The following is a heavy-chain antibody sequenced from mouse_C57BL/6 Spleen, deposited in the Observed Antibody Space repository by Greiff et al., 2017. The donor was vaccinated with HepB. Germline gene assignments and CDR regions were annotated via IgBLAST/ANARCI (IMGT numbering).Heavy chain of an antibody. D-gene: IGHD1-1*01. CDR1: GYTFTSYG. CDR2: IYPRSGNT. Sequence: QVQLKQSGAELARPGASVKLSCKASGYTFTSYGISWVKQRTGQGLEWIGEIYPRSGNTYYNEKFKGKATLTADKSSSTAYMELRSLTSEDSAVYFCARTYYGSSYVGVYWGQGTTLTVSS. V-gene: IGHV1-81*01. CDR3: ARTYYGSSYVGVY. J-gene: IGHJ2*01.